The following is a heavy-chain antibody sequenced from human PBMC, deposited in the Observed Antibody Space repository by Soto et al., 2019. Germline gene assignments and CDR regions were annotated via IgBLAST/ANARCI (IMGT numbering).Heavy chain of an antibody. CDR3: ARVTTIAGGHHGMDV. Sequence: PSQIRSGTGGISGDGWSSNSDIWNSIRQSPSRGREWLGRIYYRSKWYNDYAVSVKSRIIINPDTSKKQFSLQLNSVNAEDTAVHYCARVTTIAGGHHGMDVWGQRPTVSVSS. V-gene: IGHV6-1*01. CDR1: GDGWSSNSDI. CDR2: IYYRSKWYN. J-gene: IGHJ6*01. D-gene: IGHD2-21*01.